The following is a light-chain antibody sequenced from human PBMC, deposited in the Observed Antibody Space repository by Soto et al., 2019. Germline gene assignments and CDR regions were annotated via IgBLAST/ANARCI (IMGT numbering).Light chain of an antibody. CDR1: QSISSY. CDR3: QQSYSTPPVT. Sequence: DIQMTQSPSSLSASVGDRVTITCRASQSISSYLNWYQQKPGKAPKLLIYAASSLQSGVPSRFSGSGSGTDFTLTISSXQPEDFXTYXXQQSYSTPPVTFGQGTRLEIK. CDR2: AAS. V-gene: IGKV1-39*01. J-gene: IGKJ5*01.